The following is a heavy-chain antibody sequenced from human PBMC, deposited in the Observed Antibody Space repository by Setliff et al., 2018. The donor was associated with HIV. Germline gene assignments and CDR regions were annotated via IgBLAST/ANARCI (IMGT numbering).Heavy chain of an antibody. J-gene: IGHJ6*02. V-gene: IGHV4-61*02. D-gene: IGHD6-13*01. Sequence: SETLSLTCTVSGGSINSGSYYWSWIRQPAGKGLEWIGRIYTSGSTNYNPSLKSRVTISVDTSKNQFSLKLSSVTAADTAVYYCARDRESSGWYYYYYYGMDVWGQGTTVTVSS. CDR3: ARDRESSGWYYYYYYGMDV. CDR2: IYTSGST. CDR1: GGSINSGSYY.